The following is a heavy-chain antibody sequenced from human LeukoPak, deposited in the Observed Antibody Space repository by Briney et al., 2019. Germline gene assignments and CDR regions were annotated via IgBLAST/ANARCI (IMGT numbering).Heavy chain of an antibody. CDR3: ARGYRYCSGGSCYRPIDY. D-gene: IGHD2-15*01. V-gene: IGHV4-61*01. CDR1: GGSISSSYY. J-gene: IGHJ4*02. CDR2: IYYSGST. Sequence: SETLSLTCTVSGGSISSSYYWGWIRQPPGKGLERIGYIYYSGSTNYNPSLKSRVTISVDTSKNQFSLKLSSVTAADTAVYYCARGYRYCSGGSCYRPIDYWGQGTLVTVSS.